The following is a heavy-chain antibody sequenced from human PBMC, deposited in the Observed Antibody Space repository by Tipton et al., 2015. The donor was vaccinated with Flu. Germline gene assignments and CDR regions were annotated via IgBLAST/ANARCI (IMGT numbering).Heavy chain of an antibody. J-gene: IGHJ4*02. V-gene: IGHV4-31*01. D-gene: IGHD6-13*01. CDR3: ARGVAAAGTSYYFDY. CDR1: GGSISRGGYY. CDR2: IYYSGST. Sequence: TLSLTCTVSGGSISRGGYYWSWIRQHPGKGLEWIGYIYYSGSTYYNPSLKSLVTISVDTSKNQFSLKLSSVTAADTAVYYCARGVAAAGTSYYFDYWGQGTLVTVSS.